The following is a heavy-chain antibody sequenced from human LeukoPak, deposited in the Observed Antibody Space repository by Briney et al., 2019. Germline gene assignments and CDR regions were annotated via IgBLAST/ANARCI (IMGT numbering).Heavy chain of an antibody. V-gene: IGHV1-69*05. CDR3: ARGMHYITIFGVVIDYYYMDV. D-gene: IGHD3-3*01. J-gene: IGHJ6*03. Sequence: SVTVSCTASGGTFSSYAISWVRQAPGQGLEWMGGIIPIFGTANYAQKFQGRVTITTDESTSTAYMELSSLRSEDTAVYYCARGMHYITIFGVVIDYYYMDVWGKGTTVTVSS. CDR1: GGTFSSYA. CDR2: IIPIFGTA.